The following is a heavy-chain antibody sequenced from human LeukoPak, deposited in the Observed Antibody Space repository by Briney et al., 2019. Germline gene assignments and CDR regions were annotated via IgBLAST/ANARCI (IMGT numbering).Heavy chain of an antibody. Sequence: PSETLSLTCTVSGGSISSYYWSWIRQPAGKGLEWIGRIYTSGSTNYNPSLKSRVTMPVDTSKNQFSLKLSSVTAADTAVYYCARDLSIAVAGNWFDPWGQGTLVTVSS. CDR1: GGSISSYY. CDR3: ARDLSIAVAGNWFDP. J-gene: IGHJ5*02. D-gene: IGHD6-19*01. CDR2: IYTSGST. V-gene: IGHV4-4*07.